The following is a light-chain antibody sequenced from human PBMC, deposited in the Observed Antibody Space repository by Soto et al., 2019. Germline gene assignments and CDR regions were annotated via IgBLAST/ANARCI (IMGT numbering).Light chain of an antibody. J-gene: IGKJ5*01. Sequence: QSPSSRSAYVGDRVAITCRASQSISTYLAWYQQKPGEAPKLLIYKASTLETGVPSRFSGSRSGTEFTLTISSLQPDDFATYYCQQSYSTPITFGQGTRLEIK. CDR1: QSISTY. V-gene: IGKV1-5*03. CDR2: KAS. CDR3: QQSYSTPIT.